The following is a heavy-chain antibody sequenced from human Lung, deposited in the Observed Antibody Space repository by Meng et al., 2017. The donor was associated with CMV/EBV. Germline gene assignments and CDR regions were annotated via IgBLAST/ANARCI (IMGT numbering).Heavy chain of an antibody. CDR1: GFTFRTYW. D-gene: IGHD4-17*01. Sequence: ESXKISCAASGFTFRTYWMSWVCQAPGKGLEWVANIKPDGSEKSYVDYVKGRFTISRDNAENSLYLQMDSLRAEDTAVYYCARGGSNGGYLPHWGQGTLVTVSS. CDR3: ARGGSNGGYLPH. CDR2: IKPDGSEK. J-gene: IGHJ4*02. V-gene: IGHV3-7*01.